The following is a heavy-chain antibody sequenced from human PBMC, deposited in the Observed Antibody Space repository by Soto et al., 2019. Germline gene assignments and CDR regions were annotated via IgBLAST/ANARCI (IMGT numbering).Heavy chain of an antibody. V-gene: IGHV3-74*01. CDR3: ATDGSYAQHV. Sequence: EVQLVVSGGGLVQPGGSLRLSCADSGFTFSNTWMHWVRQAPGKGLVWVSHINSDGTTTTYADSVKGRFTISRDNAKNTVHRQMNSLRAEDTAVYYCATDGSYAQHVWGQGTTVTVSS. D-gene: IGHD2-2*01. CDR1: GFTFSNTW. CDR2: INSDGTTT. J-gene: IGHJ6*02.